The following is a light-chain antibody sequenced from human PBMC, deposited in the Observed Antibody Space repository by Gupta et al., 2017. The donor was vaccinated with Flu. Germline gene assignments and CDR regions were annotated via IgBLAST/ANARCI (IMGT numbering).Light chain of an antibody. V-gene: IGKV2D-29*01. J-gene: IGKJ3*01. Sequence: DMVLIYTPLSLSVTSVKPASIPCKPSQSRLHSDGKTYLYWYLQKPGQPPQLLIYAVSNRGSGVPSRFSGRGSGTDFTLKISRVEADDFGVYSCTQRIRRPFPFGQGTKVDIK. CDR2: AVS. CDR1: QSRLHSDGKTY. CDR3: TQRIRRPFP.